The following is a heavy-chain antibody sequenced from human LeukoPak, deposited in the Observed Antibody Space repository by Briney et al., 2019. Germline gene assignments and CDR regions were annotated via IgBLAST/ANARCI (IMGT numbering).Heavy chain of an antibody. D-gene: IGHD3-22*01. CDR3: ARNVREDSARWFDP. Sequence: ASVKVSCKASGYTFTGYYMHWVRQAPGQGLEWMGWINPNSGGTNYAQKFQGRVTMTRDTSISTAYMELSRLRSDDTAVYYCARNVREDSARWFDPWGQGTLVTVSS. CDR2: INPNSGGT. CDR1: GYTFTGYY. J-gene: IGHJ5*02. V-gene: IGHV1-2*02.